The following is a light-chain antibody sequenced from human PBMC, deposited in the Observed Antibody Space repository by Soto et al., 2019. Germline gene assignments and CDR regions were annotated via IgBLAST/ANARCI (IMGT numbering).Light chain of an antibody. CDR2: AAS. CDR3: QQYGSSPWT. J-gene: IGKJ1*01. V-gene: IGKV3-20*01. CDR1: QSVSGSS. Sequence: EIVLTQSPGTLSLSPGERATLSCRASQSVSGSSLAWYQHTPGQGPRLLIYAASSRAAGVPDRFSGSGSGKDFTLTISRLEPEDFAVYYCQQYGSSPWTFGQGSKVDIK.